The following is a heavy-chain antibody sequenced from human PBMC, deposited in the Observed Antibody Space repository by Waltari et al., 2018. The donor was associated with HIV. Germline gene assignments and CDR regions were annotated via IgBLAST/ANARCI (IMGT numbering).Heavy chain of an antibody. CDR2: SKSKTDGGTT. CDR3: TTGGED. D-gene: IGHD3-16*01. J-gene: IGHJ4*02. V-gene: IGHV3-15*01. CDR1: GFTFSNAW. Sequence: EVQLVESGGGLVKPGGSLRLSCAASGFTFSNAWMSWVRQAPGKGLEWVGRSKSKTDGGTTDYAAPVKCRFTISRDDSKNTLYLQMNSLKTEDTAVYYCTTGGEDWGQGTLVTVSS.